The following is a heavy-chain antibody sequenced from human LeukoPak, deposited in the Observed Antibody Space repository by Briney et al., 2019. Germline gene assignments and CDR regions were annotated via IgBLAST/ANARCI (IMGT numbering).Heavy chain of an antibody. V-gene: IGHV3-30-3*01. D-gene: IGHD3-3*01. Sequence: GGSLRLSCAASGFTFSSYAMHWVRQAPGKGLEWVAVISYDGSNKYYADSVKGRFTISRDNSKNTLYLQMNSLRAEDTAVYYCAGTGAYDFWSGYSDYWGQGTLVTVSS. CDR3: AGTGAYDFWSGYSDY. CDR2: ISYDGSNK. CDR1: GFTFSSYA. J-gene: IGHJ4*02.